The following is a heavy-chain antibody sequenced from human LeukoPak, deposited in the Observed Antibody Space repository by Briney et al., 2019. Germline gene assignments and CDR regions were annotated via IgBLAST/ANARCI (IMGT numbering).Heavy chain of an antibody. D-gene: IGHD6-6*01. Sequence: SETLSLTCTVSGGSISSSSYYWGWIRQPPGKGLEWIGSIYYSGSTYYNPSLKSRVTISVDTSKNQFSLKLSSVTAADTAVYYCARAPIAARAKNFDYWGQGTLVTVSS. CDR3: ARAPIAARAKNFDY. V-gene: IGHV4-39*07. CDR2: IYYSGST. CDR1: GGSISSSSYY. J-gene: IGHJ4*02.